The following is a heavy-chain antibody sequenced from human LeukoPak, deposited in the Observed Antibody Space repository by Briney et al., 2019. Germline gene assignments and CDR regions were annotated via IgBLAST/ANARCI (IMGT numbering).Heavy chain of an antibody. J-gene: IGHJ4*02. D-gene: IGHD3-10*01. CDR1: GFTFSSYG. CDR3: ARDSNELPYYGSGNRPDY. V-gene: IGHV3-33*01. Sequence: GRSLRLSCAAPGFTFSSYGMHWVRQAPGKGLEWVAVIWYDGSNKYYADSVKGRFTISRDNSKNTLYLQMNSLRAEDTAVYYCARDSNELPYYGSGNRPDYWGQGTLVTVSS. CDR2: IWYDGSNK.